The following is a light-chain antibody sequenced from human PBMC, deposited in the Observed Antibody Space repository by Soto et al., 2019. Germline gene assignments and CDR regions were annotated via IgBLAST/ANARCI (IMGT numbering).Light chain of an antibody. CDR3: QQYGSSLTWT. CDR2: AAS. J-gene: IGKJ1*01. V-gene: IGKV3-20*01. Sequence: EVVLTQSPGTVSLSPGERATLSCRASQSVTSNYLAWYQQKPGQAPRLLLYAASSRATGLPDRFSGSGSGTDFTLSIRSLESEDFAVFYCQQYGSSLTWTFGQGTNVQI. CDR1: QSVTSNY.